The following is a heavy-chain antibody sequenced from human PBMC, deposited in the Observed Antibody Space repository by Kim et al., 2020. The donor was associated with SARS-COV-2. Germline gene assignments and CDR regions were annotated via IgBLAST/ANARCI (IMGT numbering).Heavy chain of an antibody. Sequence: SVKVSCKASGGTFSSYAISWVRQAPGQGLEWMGGIIPIFGTANYAQKFQGRVTITADESTSTAYMELSSLRSEDTAVYYCARGSVLRYFDWLLAGGMDVWGQGTTVTVSS. CDR2: IIPIFGTA. V-gene: IGHV1-69*13. CDR3: ARGSVLRYFDWLLAGGMDV. CDR1: GGTFSSYA. J-gene: IGHJ6*02. D-gene: IGHD3-9*01.